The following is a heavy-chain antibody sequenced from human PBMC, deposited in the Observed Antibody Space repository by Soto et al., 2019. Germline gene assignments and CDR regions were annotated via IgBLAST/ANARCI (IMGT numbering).Heavy chain of an antibody. V-gene: IGHV1-8*01. CDR1: GYTFTSYD. J-gene: IGHJ3*02. Sequence: ASVKVSCKASGYTFTSYDINWVRQATGQGLEWMGWMNPNSGNTGYAQKFQGRVTMTRNTSISTAYMELSSLRSEDTAVYYCASLDIVVVPAATTRSIWGQGTMVTVSS. CDR3: ASLDIVVVPAATTRSI. D-gene: IGHD2-2*01. CDR2: MNPNSGNT.